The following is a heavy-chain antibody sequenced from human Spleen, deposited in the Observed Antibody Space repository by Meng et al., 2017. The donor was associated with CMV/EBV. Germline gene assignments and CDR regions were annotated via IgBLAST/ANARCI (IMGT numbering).Heavy chain of an antibody. CDR1: GFTFSSYG. D-gene: IGHD7-27*01. Sequence: GGSLRLSCAASGFTFSSYGMHWVRQAPGKGLEWVAFIRYDGRNKSYGESVKGRFTISRDNSENTFFLQMDSLRVDDTAVYYCARSTPSKTDYWGWGQGTLVTVSS. V-gene: IGHV3-30*02. CDR2: IRYDGRNK. J-gene: IGHJ4*02. CDR3: ARSTPSKTDYWG.